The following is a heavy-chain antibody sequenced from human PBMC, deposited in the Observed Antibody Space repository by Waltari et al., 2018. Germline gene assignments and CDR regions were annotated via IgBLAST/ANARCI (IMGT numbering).Heavy chain of an antibody. CDR2: VDPEHGET. J-gene: IGHJ3*02. CDR1: GYNFIDFY. Sequence: EVQLVQSGAAVKKPGATVKISCKVSGYNFIDFYMHWVQQAPGKGLEWMGLVDPEHGETKYAEKFQGRVTIIADTSTNTANMELSSLRSEDTAVYYCTTGSRSSDAFDIWGQGTMVTVSS. CDR3: TTGSRSSDAFDI. V-gene: IGHV1-69-2*01.